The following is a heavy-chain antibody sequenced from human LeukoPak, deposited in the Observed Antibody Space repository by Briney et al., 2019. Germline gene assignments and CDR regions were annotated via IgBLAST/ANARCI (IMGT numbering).Heavy chain of an antibody. CDR3: ASRESSMARSH. D-gene: IGHD3-10*01. J-gene: IGHJ4*01. CDR2: INEDGTIQ. Sequence: PGGSPRLSCAASGFSISDYWMNWVRLVPGKGLVWVANINEDGTIQDYVASVRGRFTISRNNAKNSLYLQMNSLGAEDTAVYYCASRESSMARSHWGHGTLVTVSS. CDR1: GFSISDYW. V-gene: IGHV3-7*01.